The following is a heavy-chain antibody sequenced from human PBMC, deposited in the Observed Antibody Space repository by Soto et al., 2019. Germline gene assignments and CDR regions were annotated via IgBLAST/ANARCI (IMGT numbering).Heavy chain of an antibody. CDR3: AKDSSITMSRTAFDY. CDR1: GFTFSSYG. Sequence: GGSLRLSCAASGFTFSSYGMHWVRQAPGKGLEWVAVISYDGSNKYYADSVKGRFTISRDNSKNTLYLQMNSLRAEDTAVYYCAKDSSITMSRTAFDYWGQGTLVTVSS. D-gene: IGHD3-22*01. CDR2: ISYDGSNK. V-gene: IGHV3-30*18. J-gene: IGHJ4*02.